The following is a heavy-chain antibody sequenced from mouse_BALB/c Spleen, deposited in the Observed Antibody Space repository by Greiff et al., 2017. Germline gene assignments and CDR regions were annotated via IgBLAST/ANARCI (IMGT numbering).Heavy chain of an antibody. J-gene: IGHJ2*01. Sequence: VKLMESGGGLVQPGGSRKLSCAASGFTFSDYGMAWVRQAPGKGPEWVAFISNLAYSIYYADTVTGRFTISRENAKNTLYLEMSSLRSEDTAMYYCARDHGYGNFDYWGQGTTLTVSS. CDR3: ARDHGYGNFDY. D-gene: IGHD2-14*01. V-gene: IGHV5-15*02. CDR1: GFTFSDYG. CDR2: ISNLAYSI.